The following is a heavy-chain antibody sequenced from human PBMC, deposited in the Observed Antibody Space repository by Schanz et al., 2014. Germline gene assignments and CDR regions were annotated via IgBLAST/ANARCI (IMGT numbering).Heavy chain of an antibody. CDR3: GRDYSGGALDY. D-gene: IGHD6-19*01. CDR1: GFTFSNFA. CDR2: ISHDGSIQ. Sequence: QVQLVESGGGMVQPGRSLRLSCAASGFTFSNFAMHWVRQAPGKGLEWVTIISHDGSIQYGADCVKGRFTLSRDNSKNTMDLQMNSLRPEDTAVYCCGRDYSGGALDYWGQGTLVTVSS. V-gene: IGHV3-30*04. J-gene: IGHJ4*02.